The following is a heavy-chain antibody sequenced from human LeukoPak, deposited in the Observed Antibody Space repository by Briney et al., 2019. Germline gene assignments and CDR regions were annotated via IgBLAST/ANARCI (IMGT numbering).Heavy chain of an antibody. CDR1: GGSISSSSYY. CDR3: YGSGY. J-gene: IGHJ4*02. CDR2: IHYIGST. D-gene: IGHD3-10*01. V-gene: IGHV4-30-4*01. Sequence: SETLSLTCTVSGGSISSSSYYWSWIRQPPGKGLEWIGYIHYIGSTNYNPSLKSRVIISVDTSKNQFSLKLSSVTAADTAVYYCYGSGYWGQGTLVTVSS.